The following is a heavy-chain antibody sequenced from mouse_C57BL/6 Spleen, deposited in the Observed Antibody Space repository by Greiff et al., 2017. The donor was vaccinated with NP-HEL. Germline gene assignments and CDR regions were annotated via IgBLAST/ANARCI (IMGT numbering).Heavy chain of an antibody. CDR1: GYAFSSSW. CDR3: AKTGTSGYFDV. CDR2: IYPGDGDT. Sequence: QVQLQQSGPELVKPGASVKISCKASGYAFSSSWMNWVKQRPGKGLEWIGRIYPGDGDTNYNGKFKGKATLTADKSSSTAYMQLSSLTSEDSAVYFCAKTGTSGYFDVWGTGTTVTVSS. V-gene: IGHV1-82*01. D-gene: IGHD4-1*01. J-gene: IGHJ1*03.